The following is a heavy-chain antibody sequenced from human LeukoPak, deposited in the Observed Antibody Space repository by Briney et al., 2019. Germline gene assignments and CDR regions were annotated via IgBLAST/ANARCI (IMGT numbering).Heavy chain of an antibody. Sequence: GGSLRLSCTASGFSFSGHWMHWARQLPGEGLVWVSRISPTGSTTSYADSVKGRFTVSRDNAKNTLYLQVNNLRAEDTAVYYCARGPNSNWSGLDFWGQGTLLTVSS. V-gene: IGHV3-74*01. CDR1: GFSFSGHW. CDR2: ISPTGSTT. D-gene: IGHD6-6*01. J-gene: IGHJ4*02. CDR3: ARGPNSNWSGLDF.